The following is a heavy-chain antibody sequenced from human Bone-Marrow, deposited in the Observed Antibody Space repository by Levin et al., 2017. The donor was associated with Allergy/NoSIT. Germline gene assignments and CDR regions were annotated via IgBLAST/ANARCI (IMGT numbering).Heavy chain of an antibody. J-gene: IGHJ6*02. CDR2: IIPMFGRT. Sequence: GASVKVSCKASGGGFNNYAITWVRQAAGQGLEWMGGIIPMFGRTNYAQKFQGRVTFTADESTNTAYMELSSLRSGDTAVYYCARDADPTVGPFGMDVWGQGTTVTVSS. D-gene: IGHD1-26*01. CDR3: ARDADPTVGPFGMDV. CDR1: GGGFNNYA. V-gene: IGHV1-69*13.